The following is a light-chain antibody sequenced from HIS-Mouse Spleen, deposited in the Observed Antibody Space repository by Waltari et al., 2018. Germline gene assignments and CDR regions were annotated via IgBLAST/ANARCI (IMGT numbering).Light chain of an antibody. CDR1: SSDVGRYNL. CDR2: EGS. V-gene: IGLV2-23*01. J-gene: IGLJ2*01. CDR3: CSYAGSSTFVV. Sequence: QSALTQPASVSGSPGQSITISCTGTSSDVGRYNLVSWYQQHPGKAPKHMMYEGSKRPSGVSNRFSGSKSGNTASLTISGLQAEDEADYYCCSYAGSSTFVVFGGGTKLTVL.